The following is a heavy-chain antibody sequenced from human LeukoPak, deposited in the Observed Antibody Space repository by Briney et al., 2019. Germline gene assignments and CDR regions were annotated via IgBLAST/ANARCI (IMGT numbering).Heavy chain of an antibody. J-gene: IGHJ6*03. D-gene: IGHD1-26*01. CDR2: INHSGST. Sequence: SETLSLTCAVYGGSFGGYYWSWIRQPPGKGLEWIGEINHSGSTNYNPSLKSRVTISVDTSKNQFSLKLSSVTAADTALYYCARTGGSFYFYYYMDVWGKGTTVTVSS. CDR1: GGSFGGYY. V-gene: IGHV4-34*01. CDR3: ARTGGSFYFYYYMDV.